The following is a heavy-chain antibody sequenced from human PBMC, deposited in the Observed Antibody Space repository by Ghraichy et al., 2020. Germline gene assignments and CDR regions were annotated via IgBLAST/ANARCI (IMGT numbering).Heavy chain of an antibody. J-gene: IGHJ4*02. CDR2: VTPNTGNA. Sequence: ASVKVSCKASGYTFTGYDINWVRQAPGQGLEWMGWVTPNTGNAVDAQKFQGRVTMTRDTSISTAYMELSSLRSEDTAVYYCARGLAVVGVEWGQGTLVTVSS. D-gene: IGHD2-15*01. CDR3: ARGLAVVGVE. CDR1: GYTFTGYD. V-gene: IGHV1-8*01.